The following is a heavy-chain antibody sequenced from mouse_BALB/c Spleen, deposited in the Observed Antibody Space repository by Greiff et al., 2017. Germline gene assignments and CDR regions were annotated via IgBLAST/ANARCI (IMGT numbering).Heavy chain of an antibody. CDR2: INPGSGGT. D-gene: IGHD2-3*01. Sequence: VKLMESGAELVRPGTSVKVSCKASGYAFTNYLIEWVKQRPGQGLEWIGVINPGSGGTNYNEKFKGKATLTADKSSSTAYMQLSSLTSDDSAVYFCARAYDDAMDYWGQGTSVTVSS. V-gene: IGHV1-54*01. CDR1: GYAFTNYL. J-gene: IGHJ4*01. CDR3: ARAYDDAMDY.